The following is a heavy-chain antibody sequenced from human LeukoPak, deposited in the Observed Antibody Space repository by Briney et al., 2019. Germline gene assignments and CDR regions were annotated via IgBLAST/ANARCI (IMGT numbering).Heavy chain of an antibody. Sequence: SVKVSCKASGGTFSSYAISWVRQAPGQGLEWMGGIIPIFGTANYAQKFQGRVTITTDESTSTAYMDLSSLRSEDTTVDYCAKRRRSSTSCYLFDYWGHGTLVTVSS. CDR1: GGTFSSYA. CDR3: AKRRRSSTSCYLFDY. V-gene: IGHV1-69*05. D-gene: IGHD2-2*01. CDR2: IIPIFGTA. J-gene: IGHJ4*01.